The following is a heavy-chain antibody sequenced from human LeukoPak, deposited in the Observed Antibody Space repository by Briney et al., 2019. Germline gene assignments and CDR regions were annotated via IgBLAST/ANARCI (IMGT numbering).Heavy chain of an antibody. CDR3: ERDLNYDILTGYVRYWYFDL. D-gene: IGHD3-9*01. CDR2: IYLSGST. V-gene: IGHV4-38-2*02. J-gene: IGHJ2*01. Sequence: SETLSLTCAFSGYSLRRGYYWGWIRQPPGKGVEGMGRIYLSGSTYYNPSLKRRVPLSVATSQNQFSLKLSSVTAADTGVYYCERDLNYDILTGYVRYWYFDLWGRGTLVTVSS. CDR1: GYSLRRGYY.